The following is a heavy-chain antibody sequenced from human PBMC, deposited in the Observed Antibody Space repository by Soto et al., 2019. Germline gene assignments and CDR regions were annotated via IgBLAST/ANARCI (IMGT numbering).Heavy chain of an antibody. J-gene: IGHJ4*02. CDR3: AKDLGGLVYTFDY. D-gene: IGHD6-19*01. Sequence: PGGSLRLSCAASGFTFSSYGMHWVRQAPGKGLEWVTVISNDGSNKYYADSVKGRFTISRDNSKNTLYLQLNSLRAEDTAVYYCAKDLGGLVYTFDYWGQGTPVTVSS. V-gene: IGHV3-30*18. CDR1: GFTFSSYG. CDR2: ISNDGSNK.